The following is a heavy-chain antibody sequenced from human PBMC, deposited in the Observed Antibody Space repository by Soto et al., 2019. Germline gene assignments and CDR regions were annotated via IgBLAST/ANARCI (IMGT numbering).Heavy chain of an antibody. D-gene: IGHD6-13*01. J-gene: IGHJ4*02. CDR2: INASNGNT. CDR1: GYTFTSYA. CDR3: ARVGAAAGPYYFDY. Sequence: ASVKVSCKASGYTFTSYAMHWVRQAPGQRLEWMGWINASNGNTKYSQKFQGRVTITRDTSASTAYMELSSLRSEDTAVYYCARVGAAAGPYYFDYWGQGTLVTVSS. V-gene: IGHV1-3*01.